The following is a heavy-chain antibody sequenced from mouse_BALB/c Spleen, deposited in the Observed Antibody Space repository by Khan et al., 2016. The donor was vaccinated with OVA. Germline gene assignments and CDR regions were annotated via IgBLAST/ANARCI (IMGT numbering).Heavy chain of an antibody. CDR3: ERGRREVRAWFAY. D-gene: IGHD2-14*01. CDR1: GYSFTGYY. V-gene: IGHV1-39*01. CDR2: IDPYYGST. Sequence: VQLQQSGPELEKPGASVKISCKASGYSFTGYYMNWVKQSTGQSLEWIGNIDPYYGSTSYNQKFKGKATLTVDKSSSTAYMQLKSLTSEDSAVYYYERGRREVRAWFAYWGQGTLVTVSA. J-gene: IGHJ3*01.